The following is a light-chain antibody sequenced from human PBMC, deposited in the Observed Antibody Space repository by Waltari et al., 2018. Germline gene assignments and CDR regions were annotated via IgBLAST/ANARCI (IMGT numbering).Light chain of an antibody. J-gene: IGLJ3*02. Sequence: QSALTQPAPVSGSPGQSITIPCTGTRSDVGRYNLVSWYQQHPGKAPKLMIYEVSKRPSGVSNRFSGSKSGNTASLTISGLQAEDEADYYCCSYAGSSTWVFGGGTKLTVL. CDR3: CSYAGSSTWV. CDR2: EVS. V-gene: IGLV2-23*02. CDR1: RSDVGRYNL.